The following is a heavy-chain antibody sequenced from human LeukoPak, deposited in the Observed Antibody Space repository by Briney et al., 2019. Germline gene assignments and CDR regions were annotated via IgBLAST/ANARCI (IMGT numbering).Heavy chain of an antibody. Sequence: SQTLSLTCAISGDSVSSNSVTWNWIRQSLSRGLEWLGRTYYRSTWCNDYAVSVRGRITVNPDTSKNQFSLHLNSVTPEDTAVYYCARRLTQYDCFDPWGQGILVTVSS. CDR3: ARRLTQYDCFDP. CDR1: GDSVSSNSVT. CDR2: TYYRSTWCN. V-gene: IGHV6-1*01. D-gene: IGHD2-2*01. J-gene: IGHJ5*02.